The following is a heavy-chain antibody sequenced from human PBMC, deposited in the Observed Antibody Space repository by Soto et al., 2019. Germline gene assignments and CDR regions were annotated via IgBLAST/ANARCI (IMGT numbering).Heavy chain of an antibody. Sequence: EVQLVESGGGLVQPGGSLRLSCAASGFTFSSYGMNWVRQAPGKGLEWVSYISSGSSSIYYAYSVKGQSTISRDNATNSLYLQMHSLSDEDTAVYYCARYCSGGNCYATFYHYGMDVWGQGTTVTVSS. CDR1: GFTFSSYG. J-gene: IGHJ6*02. CDR3: ARYCSGGNCYATFYHYGMDV. CDR2: ISSGSSSI. D-gene: IGHD2-15*01. V-gene: IGHV3-48*02.